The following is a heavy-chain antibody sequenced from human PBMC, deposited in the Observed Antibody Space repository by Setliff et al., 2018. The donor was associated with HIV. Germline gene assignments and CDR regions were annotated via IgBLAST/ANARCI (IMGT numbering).Heavy chain of an antibody. CDR1: GYTFSNDG. CDR2: IIPMLDIA. Sequence: SVKVSCKASGYTFSNDGISWVRRAPGQGLEWMGGIIPMLDIANYAQQFQGRVTITRDMSTSTAYMELSSLRSEDTAVYYCVADPSISMVRGLILGSTFDIWGQGTMVTVSS. D-gene: IGHD3-10*01. V-gene: IGHV1-69*10. J-gene: IGHJ3*02. CDR3: VADPSISMVRGLILGSTFDI.